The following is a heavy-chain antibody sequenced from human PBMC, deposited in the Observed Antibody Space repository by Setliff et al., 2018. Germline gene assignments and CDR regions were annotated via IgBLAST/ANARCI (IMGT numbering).Heavy chain of an antibody. V-gene: IGHV4-4*07. Sequence: PAETLSLTCTASGGSISSYYWRWIRQPAGKGLEWIGHIYIGGSANYNPSLKSRVTMSIETSKNQFSLKLNSVTAADMAVYYCAREQWLDPPGYYYMDVWAKGTTVTVSS. CDR2: IYIGGSA. J-gene: IGHJ6*03. D-gene: IGHD6-19*01. CDR1: GGSISSYY. CDR3: AREQWLDPPGYYYMDV.